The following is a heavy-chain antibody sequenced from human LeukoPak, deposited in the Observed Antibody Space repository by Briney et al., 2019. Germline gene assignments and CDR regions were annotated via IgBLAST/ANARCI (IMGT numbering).Heavy chain of an antibody. D-gene: IGHD3-3*01. V-gene: IGHV1-2*02. J-gene: IGHJ4*02. CDR2: INPNSGGT. Sequence: ASVKVSCKASGYTFTSYYMHWVRQAPGQGLEWMGWINPNSGGTNYAQKFPGRVTMTRDTSISTAYMEMSRLRSDDTAVYYCAVTYYDFWGGYYGGDYWGQGTLVTVSS. CDR1: GYTFTSYY. CDR3: AVTYYDFWGGYYGGDY.